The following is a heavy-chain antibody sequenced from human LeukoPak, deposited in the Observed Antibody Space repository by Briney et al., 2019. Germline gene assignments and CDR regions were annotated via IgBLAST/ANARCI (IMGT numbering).Heavy chain of an antibody. J-gene: IGHJ6*02. CDR2: IKSKTDGGTT. CDR1: GFTLSNAW. D-gene: IGHD1-26*01. V-gene: IGHV3-15*01. Sequence: GGSLRLSCAASGFTLSNAWMIWVRQAPGKGLEWVGRIKSKTDGGTTDYAAPVKGRFTISRDDSKNTLYLQMNSLKTEDTAVYYCTTEGTTRSYYYYGMDVWGQGTTVTVSS. CDR3: TTEGTTRSYYYYGMDV.